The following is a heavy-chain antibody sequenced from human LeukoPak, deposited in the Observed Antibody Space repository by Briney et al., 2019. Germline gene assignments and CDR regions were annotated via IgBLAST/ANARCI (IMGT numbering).Heavy chain of an antibody. J-gene: IGHJ4*02. Sequence: SETLSLTCSVSGGSISSGGYYWSWIRQHPGKGLEWIGYIYYSGSTYYNPSLKSRVTISVDTSKNQFSLKLSSVTAADTAVNYCARDWSGFGESYFDYWGQGTLVTVTS. D-gene: IGHD3-10*01. CDR3: ARDWSGFGESYFDY. CDR2: IYYSGST. CDR1: GGSISSGGYY. V-gene: IGHV4-31*03.